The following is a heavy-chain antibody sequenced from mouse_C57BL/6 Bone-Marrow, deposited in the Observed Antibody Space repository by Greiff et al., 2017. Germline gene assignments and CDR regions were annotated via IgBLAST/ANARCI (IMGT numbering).Heavy chain of an antibody. CDR3: ARNDGYYGDAMDY. D-gene: IGHD2-3*01. CDR2: ILPGSGST. CDR1: GYTFTGYW. Sequence: QVQLQQSGAELMKPGASVKLSCKATGYTFTGYWIEWVKQRPGHGLEWIGEILPGSGSTNYNEKFKGKATFTADKSSNTAYMQLSSLTTEDSAIYYCARNDGYYGDAMDYWGQGTSVTVSS. J-gene: IGHJ4*01. V-gene: IGHV1-9*01.